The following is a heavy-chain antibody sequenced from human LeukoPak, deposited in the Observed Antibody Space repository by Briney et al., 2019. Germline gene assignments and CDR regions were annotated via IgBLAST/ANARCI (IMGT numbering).Heavy chain of an antibody. CDR1: GGSFSGYY. V-gene: IGHV4-34*01. Sequence: SETLSLTCAVYGGSFSGYYWSWIRQPPGKGLEWIGEINRSGSTNYNPSLKSRVTISVDTSKNQFSLKLSSVTAADTAVYYCASQRSGWYRGAFDYWGQGTLVTVSS. J-gene: IGHJ4*02. CDR2: INRSGST. CDR3: ASQRSGWYRGAFDY. D-gene: IGHD6-19*01.